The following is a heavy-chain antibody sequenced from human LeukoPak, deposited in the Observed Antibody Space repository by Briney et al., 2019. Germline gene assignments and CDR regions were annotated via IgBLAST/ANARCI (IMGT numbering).Heavy chain of an antibody. CDR1: GFTFSSYS. V-gene: IGHV3-21*04. Sequence: GGSLRLSCAASGFTFSSYSMNWVRQAPGKGLEWVSSISSSSSYIYYADSVKGRFTISRDNSKNSLYLQMNSLRTEDTALYYCASEKDLGGSSWYFDYWGQGTLVTVSS. CDR3: ASEKDLGGSSWYFDY. CDR2: ISSSSSYI. D-gene: IGHD6-13*01. J-gene: IGHJ4*02.